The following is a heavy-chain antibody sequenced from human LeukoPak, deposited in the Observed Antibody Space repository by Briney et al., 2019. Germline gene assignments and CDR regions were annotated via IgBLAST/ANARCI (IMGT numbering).Heavy chain of an antibody. CDR1: GFTVSGTH. D-gene: IGHD3-16*01. CDR2: MYTGGTT. J-gene: IGHJ4*02. CDR3: AKDEATSGGGLAS. V-gene: IGHV3-53*01. Sequence: AESLTLSCAVSGFTVSGTHMSWVRQAPGKGLEWVSSMYTGGTTYYADSFQGRFTISRDTSKNPLYLHMNILRADDTAVYYCAKDEATSGGGLASWGQGALVTVSS.